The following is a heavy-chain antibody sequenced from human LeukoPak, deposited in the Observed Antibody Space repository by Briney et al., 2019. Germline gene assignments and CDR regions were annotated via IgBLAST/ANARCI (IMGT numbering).Heavy chain of an antibody. CDR1: GFTFSSYG. CDR3: AKDRTVRDSSGSDY. D-gene: IGHD3-22*01. CDR2: ISYDGSNK. J-gene: IGHJ4*02. Sequence: GGSLRLSCAASGFTFSSYGMHWVRQAPGKGLEWVAVISYDGSNKYYADSVKGRFTISRDNSKNTLYLQMNSLRAEDTAVYYCAKDRTVRDSSGSDYWGQGTLVTVSS. V-gene: IGHV3-30*18.